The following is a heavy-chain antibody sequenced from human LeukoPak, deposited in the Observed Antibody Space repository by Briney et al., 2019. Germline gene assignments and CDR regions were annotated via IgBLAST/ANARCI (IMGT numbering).Heavy chain of an antibody. J-gene: IGHJ4*02. CDR2: ISGSGGST. D-gene: IGHD3-22*01. Sequence: GGSLRLSCAASGFTFSSFAMSWVRQAPGKGLEWVSPISGSGGSTYYADSVKGRFTISRDNSKNTLYLQMNSLRAEDTALYYCAKDQNYESSGYYGGFDYWGQGTLVTVSS. CDR1: GFTFSSFA. V-gene: IGHV3-23*01. CDR3: AKDQNYESSGYYGGFDY.